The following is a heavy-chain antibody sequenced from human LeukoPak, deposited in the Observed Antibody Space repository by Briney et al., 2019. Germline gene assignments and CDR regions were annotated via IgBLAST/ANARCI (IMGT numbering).Heavy chain of an antibody. CDR3: ARTSEAVAGYFDY. Sequence: PGGSLRLSCAASGFTFSSYIMNWVRQTPGKGLEWVSYISRSGSTIYFADSVNGRFTFSRDNAKNSLYLQMNSLRAEDTAVYYCARTSEAVAGYFDYWGQGTLVTVSS. CDR2: ISRSGSTI. V-gene: IGHV3-48*04. D-gene: IGHD6-19*01. CDR1: GFTFSSYI. J-gene: IGHJ4*02.